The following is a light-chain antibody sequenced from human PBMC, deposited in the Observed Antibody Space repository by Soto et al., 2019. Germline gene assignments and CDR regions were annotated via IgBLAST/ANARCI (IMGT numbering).Light chain of an antibody. CDR1: GSDVGGYNF. Sequence: QSVLTQPRSVSGSPGQSVTISCTGTGSDVGGYNFVSWYQQCPGKAPKLMIYDVSKRPSGVPDRFSGSKSGNTASLTISGLQVEDDADYYCCSYAGSYTVVFGGGTKLTVL. CDR3: CSYAGSYTVV. CDR2: DVS. J-gene: IGLJ3*02. V-gene: IGLV2-11*01.